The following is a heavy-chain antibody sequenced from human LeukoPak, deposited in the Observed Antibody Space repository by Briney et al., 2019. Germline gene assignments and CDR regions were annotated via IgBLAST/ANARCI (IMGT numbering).Heavy chain of an antibody. CDR2: ISGSGGST. D-gene: IGHD3-22*01. CDR3: AKSMIVVVKRYYFDY. J-gene: IGHJ4*02. Sequence: PGGSLRLSCAASGFTFSSYAMSWVRQAPGKGLEWVSAISGSGGSTYYADSVKGRFTISRDNSKNTLYLQMNSLRAEDTAVYYCAKSMIVVVKRYYFDYWGQGTLVTVSS. CDR1: GFTFSSYA. V-gene: IGHV3-23*01.